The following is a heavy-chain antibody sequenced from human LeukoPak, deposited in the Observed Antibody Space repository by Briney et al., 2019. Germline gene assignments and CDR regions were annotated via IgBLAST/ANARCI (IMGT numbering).Heavy chain of an antibody. J-gene: IGHJ3*02. D-gene: IGHD1-26*01. CDR3: ARDRSYHDAFDI. V-gene: IGHV1-18*01. CDR1: GYTFISYG. Sequence: ASVKVSCKASGYTFISYGISWVRQAPGRGLEWMGWISAYNGNTNYAQKLQGRVTMTTDTSTSTAYMELRSLRSDDTAVYYCARDRSYHDAFDIWGQGTMVTVSS. CDR2: ISAYNGNT.